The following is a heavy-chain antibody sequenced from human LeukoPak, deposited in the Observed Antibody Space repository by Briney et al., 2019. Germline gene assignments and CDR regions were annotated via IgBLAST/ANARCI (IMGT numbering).Heavy chain of an antibody. CDR2: IYYSGST. CDR3: ALQGEDMVRGVTHFDY. CDR1: GGSISSYY. Sequence: SETLSLTCTVSGGSISSYYWSWIRQPPGKGLEWIGYIYYSGSTNYNPSLKSRVTISVDTSKNQFSLKLSSVTAADTAMYYCALQGEDMVRGVTHFDYWGQGTLVTVSS. V-gene: IGHV4-59*01. J-gene: IGHJ4*02. D-gene: IGHD3-10*01.